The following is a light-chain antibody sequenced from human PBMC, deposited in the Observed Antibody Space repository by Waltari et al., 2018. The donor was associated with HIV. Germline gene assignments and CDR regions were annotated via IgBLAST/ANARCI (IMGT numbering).Light chain of an antibody. Sequence: AIQLTQSPSSLSASVVDIVTITCRASQGISSALAWYQQKPGKAPKLLIYDASSLESGVPSRFSGSGSGTDFTLTISSLQPEDFATYYCQQFNSYLPTFGGGTKVEIK. J-gene: IGKJ4*01. CDR3: QQFNSYLPT. CDR1: QGISSA. V-gene: IGKV1-13*02. CDR2: DAS.